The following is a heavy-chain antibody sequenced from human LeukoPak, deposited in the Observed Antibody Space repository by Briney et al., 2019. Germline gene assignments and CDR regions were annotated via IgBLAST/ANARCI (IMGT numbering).Heavy chain of an antibody. Sequence: ASVKVSCKVSGYTRTELSMHWVRQAPGKGLEWMGGFDPEDGETIYAQKFQGRVTMTEDTSTDTAYMELSSLRSEDTAVYYCATAHCSGGSCFLFDYWGQGTLVTVSS. CDR1: GYTRTELS. CDR2: FDPEDGET. V-gene: IGHV1-24*01. D-gene: IGHD2-15*01. CDR3: ATAHCSGGSCFLFDY. J-gene: IGHJ4*02.